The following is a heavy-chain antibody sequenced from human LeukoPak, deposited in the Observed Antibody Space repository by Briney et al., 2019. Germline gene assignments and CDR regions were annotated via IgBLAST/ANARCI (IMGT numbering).Heavy chain of an antibody. V-gene: IGHV4-38-2*02. CDR3: ARGGWNSHGYYYY. Sequence: SETLSLTCSVSGYSISNGYYWGCIRQPPGKGLEWIGNIYHSGTTYYNPSLKSRVTISVDTSKNQLSLKLSFVTAADTAVYYCARGGWNSHGYYYYWGQGTLATVSS. CDR2: IYHSGTT. CDR1: GYSISNGYY. D-gene: IGHD3-22*01. J-gene: IGHJ4*02.